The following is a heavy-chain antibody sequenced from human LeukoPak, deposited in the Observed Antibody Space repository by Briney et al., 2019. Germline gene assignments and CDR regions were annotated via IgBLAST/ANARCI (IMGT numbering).Heavy chain of an antibody. CDR2: IKGDGSEK. CDR3: AKRGQGSATFYFDY. J-gene: IGHJ4*02. CDR1: GFTFSNNW. V-gene: IGHV3-7*05. D-gene: IGHD1-1*01. Sequence: GGSLRLSCAASGFTFSNNWMSWVRQAPGKGLEWVANIKGDGSEKYYVDSVKGRFTISRDNARNTLYLQMISLRAEDTAVYFCAKRGQGSATFYFDYWGQGALVTVSS.